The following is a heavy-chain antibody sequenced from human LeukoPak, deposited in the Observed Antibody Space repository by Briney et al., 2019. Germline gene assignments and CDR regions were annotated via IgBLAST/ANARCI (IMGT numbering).Heavy chain of an antibody. CDR2: ISGSGGST. CDR1: GFTFSSYV. Sequence: PGGSLRLSCAASGFTFSSYVMSWVRQAPGKGLEWVSGISGSGGSTYYADSVKGRFTISRDNSKNTLYLQMNSLRDEDTALYYCATTLLRASTYMDVWGKGTTVTVSS. V-gene: IGHV3-23*01. J-gene: IGHJ6*03. CDR3: ATTLLRASTYMDV. D-gene: IGHD1-1*01.